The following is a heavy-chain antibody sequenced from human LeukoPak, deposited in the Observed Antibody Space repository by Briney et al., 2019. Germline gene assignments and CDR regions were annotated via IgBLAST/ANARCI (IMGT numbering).Heavy chain of an antibody. J-gene: IGHJ5*02. CDR3: AKVGSIRYNWFDP. CDR1: GFIFSDPH. V-gene: IGHV3-21*04. D-gene: IGHD6-13*01. CDR2: ISSSSSYI. Sequence: PGGSLRLTCAASGFIFSDPHMDWVRQAPGKGLEWVSSISSSSSYIYYADSVKGRFTISRDNSKKTLYLQMNSLRAEDTAVYYCAKVGSIRYNWFDPWGQGTLVTVSS.